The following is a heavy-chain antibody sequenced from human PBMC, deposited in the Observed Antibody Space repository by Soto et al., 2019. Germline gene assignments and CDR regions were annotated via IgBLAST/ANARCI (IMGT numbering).Heavy chain of an antibody. CDR1: GFTFSSYG. CDR2: ISYDGSNK. Sequence: PGGSLRLSCAASGFTFSSYGMHWVRQAPGKGLERVAVISYDGSNKYYADSVKGRFTISRDNSKNTLYLQMNSLRAEDTAVYYCAKETYSGPLDYWGQGTLVTSPQ. CDR3: AKETYSGPLDY. V-gene: IGHV3-30*18. D-gene: IGHD2-15*01. J-gene: IGHJ4*02.